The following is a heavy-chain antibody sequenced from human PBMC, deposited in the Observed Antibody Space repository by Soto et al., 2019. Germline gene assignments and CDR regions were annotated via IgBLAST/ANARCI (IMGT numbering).Heavy chain of an antibody. CDR1: GYSFSDYF. CDR3: ARIKWGLNYYNGMDV. CDR2: INPKTAAT. J-gene: IGHJ6*02. Sequence: QVQLVQSGADVKKSGASVKVSCKPSGYSFSDYFIQWVRQAPGQGLEWVAWINPKTAATNYAKKFQGRVSLTWDTSSTTAYMELTRLRPDDTAVYYCARIKWGLNYYNGMDVWGQGTTVIVSS. D-gene: IGHD1-26*01. V-gene: IGHV1-2*02.